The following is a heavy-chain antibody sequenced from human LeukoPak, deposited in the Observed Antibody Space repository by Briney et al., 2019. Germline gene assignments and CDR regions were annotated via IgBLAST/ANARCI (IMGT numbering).Heavy chain of an antibody. D-gene: IGHD5-24*01. CDR3: ARHVGTATRYYFDY. CDR2: IYTSGST. V-gene: IGHV4-4*09. Sequence: SETLSLTCTVSGGSISSYYWSWIRQPPGKGLEWIGYIYTSGSTNYNPSLKSRVTISVDTSKNQFSLKLSSVTAADTAVYYCARHVGTATRYYFDYWGQGTLVTVPS. J-gene: IGHJ4*02. CDR1: GGSISSYY.